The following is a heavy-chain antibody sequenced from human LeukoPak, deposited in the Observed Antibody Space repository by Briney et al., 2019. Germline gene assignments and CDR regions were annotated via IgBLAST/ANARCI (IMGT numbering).Heavy chain of an antibody. CDR2: IYYSGST. Sequence: SETLSLTCTVSGGSISSGDYYWGWIRQPPGKGLEWIGYIYYSGSTYYNPSLKSRVTISVDTSKNQFSLKLSSVTAADTAVYYCARGRDMITFGGGLDYWGQGTLVTVSS. V-gene: IGHV4-30-4*08. D-gene: IGHD3-16*01. J-gene: IGHJ4*02. CDR3: ARGRDMITFGGGLDY. CDR1: GGSISSGDYY.